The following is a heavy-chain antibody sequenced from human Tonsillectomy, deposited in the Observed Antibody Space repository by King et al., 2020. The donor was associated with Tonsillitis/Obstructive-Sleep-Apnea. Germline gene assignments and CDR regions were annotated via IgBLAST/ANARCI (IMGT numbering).Heavy chain of an antibody. D-gene: IGHD1-26*01. CDR3: ARAPWGSYAFDI. CDR1: GGSFSGYY. J-gene: IGHJ3*02. CDR2: INHSGST. V-gene: IGHV4-34*01. Sequence: QLQQWGAGLLKPSETLSLTCAVYGGSFSGYYWSWIRQPPGKGLEWIGEINHSGSTNYNPSLKSRVTISGDTSKKQFSLKLNSVTAADTAVYYCARAPWGSYAFDIWGQETMVTVS.